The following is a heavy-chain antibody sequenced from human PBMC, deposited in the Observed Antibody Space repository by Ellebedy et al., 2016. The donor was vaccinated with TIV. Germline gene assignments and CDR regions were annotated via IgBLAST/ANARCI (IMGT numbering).Heavy chain of an antibody. Sequence: SETLSLTXTVSGGSVSRYFWSWIRQPAGKGLEWIGRIFTSGSFNYNPSLKSRVTMSVVTSKNQISLRLNSVTAADTAVYYGAGVHCSITTCDYYYMDVWGKGTTVTVSS. D-gene: IGHD1-1*01. CDR3: AGVHCSITTCDYYYMDV. J-gene: IGHJ6*03. V-gene: IGHV4-4*07. CDR1: GGSVSRYF. CDR2: IFTSGSF.